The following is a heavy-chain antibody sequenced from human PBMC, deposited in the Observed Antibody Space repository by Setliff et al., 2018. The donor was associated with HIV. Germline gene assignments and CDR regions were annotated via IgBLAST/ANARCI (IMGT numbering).Heavy chain of an antibody. D-gene: IGHD3-3*01. J-gene: IGHJ4*02. V-gene: IGHV4-34*01. CDR1: GGSVSGHY. CDR3: ARGGLRQWNGF. Sequence: SETLSLTCAVYGGSVSGHYWGWFRQPPGKGLEWIGEITPSGDTNYIPSLKSRVTISVVTSKNQFSLRLTSVTAADTGVYYCARGGLRQWNGFWGQGTLVTVSS. CDR2: ITPSGDT.